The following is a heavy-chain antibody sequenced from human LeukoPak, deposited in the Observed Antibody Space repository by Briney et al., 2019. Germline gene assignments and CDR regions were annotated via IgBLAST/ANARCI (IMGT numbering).Heavy chain of an antibody. Sequence: GASVKVSCKASGYTFTGYYMHWVRQAPGQGLEWMGRINPNSGGTNYAQKFQGRATMTRDTSISTAYMELSRLRSDDTAVYYCARETPKGQLVTLDYWGQGTPVTVSS. V-gene: IGHV1-2*06. CDR3: ARETPKGQLVTLDY. J-gene: IGHJ4*02. D-gene: IGHD6-6*01. CDR2: INPNSGGT. CDR1: GYTFTGYY.